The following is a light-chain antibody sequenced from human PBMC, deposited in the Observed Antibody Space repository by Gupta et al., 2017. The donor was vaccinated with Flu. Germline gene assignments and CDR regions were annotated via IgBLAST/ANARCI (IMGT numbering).Light chain of an antibody. V-gene: IGKV1-5*03. CDR3: QQYNSYSHS. J-gene: IGKJ2*03. CDR2: KAS. CDR1: QSISSW. Sequence: IQMTQSPSTLSVSVGDRVTITCRASQSISSWLAWYQQKPGKAPKLLIYKASSLESGVPSRFSGSGSGTEFTLTLSSLQPDDFATYYGQQYNSYSHSFGQGTKLEIK.